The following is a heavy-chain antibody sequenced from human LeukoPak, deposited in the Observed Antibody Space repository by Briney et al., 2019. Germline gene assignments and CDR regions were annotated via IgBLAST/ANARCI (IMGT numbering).Heavy chain of an antibody. CDR1: GVTFSSYA. Sequence: GGSLCLSCAFSGVTFSSYAMHWVRQAPGKGLEWVAVISYDGSNKYYADSVKGRFTISRDNAKNSLYLQMNSLRAEDTAVYYCARVRWTYYDSSGYWGGAFDMWGQGTMGTVSS. D-gene: IGHD3-22*01. J-gene: IGHJ3*02. CDR3: ARVRWTYYDSSGYWGGAFDM. CDR2: ISYDGSNK. V-gene: IGHV3-30*04.